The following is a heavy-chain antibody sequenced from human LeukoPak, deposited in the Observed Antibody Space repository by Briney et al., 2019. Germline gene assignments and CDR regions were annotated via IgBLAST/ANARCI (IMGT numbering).Heavy chain of an antibody. J-gene: IGHJ4*02. CDR2: ISSSSYI. Sequence: GGSLRLSCAASGFTFSGYGMNWVRQAPGKGLEWVSSISSSSYIYYADSVKGRFTISRDNAKNSLYLQVNSLRAEDTAVYYCARVDLYIACDYWGQGTLVTVSS. D-gene: IGHD5-12*01. CDR1: GFTFSGYG. CDR3: ARVDLYIACDY. V-gene: IGHV3-21*01.